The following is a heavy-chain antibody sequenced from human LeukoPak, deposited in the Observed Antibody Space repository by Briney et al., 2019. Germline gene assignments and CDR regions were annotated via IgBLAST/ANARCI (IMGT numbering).Heavy chain of an antibody. Sequence: SQTLSLTCDISGDSVSSGSGGWNWIRQSPSRALEWLGKIYHRSQWYNDDAVSVKGRISINPATAKNQFSLHLNSVTPDDTALYYCARGGLVRGSLNSLTGFDFWGQGTMVTVSS. J-gene: IGHJ3*01. V-gene: IGHV6-1*01. CDR3: ARGGLVRGSLNSLTGFDF. CDR1: GDSVSSGSGG. CDR2: IYHRSQWYN. D-gene: IGHD3-10*01.